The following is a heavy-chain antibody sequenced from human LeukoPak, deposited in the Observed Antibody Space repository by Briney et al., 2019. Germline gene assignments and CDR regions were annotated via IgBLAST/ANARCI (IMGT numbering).Heavy chain of an antibody. CDR3: ARHDYGGNSGDY. Sequence: GGSLRLSCAASGLTFSNYAMSWVRQAPGKGLDWVSAISGTGGTTYYADSVKGRFTISRDNAKNSLYLQMNSLRGEDTAVYYCARHDYGGNSGDYWGQGTLVTVSS. V-gene: IGHV3-23*01. D-gene: IGHD4-23*01. CDR1: GLTFSNYA. J-gene: IGHJ4*02. CDR2: ISGTGGTT.